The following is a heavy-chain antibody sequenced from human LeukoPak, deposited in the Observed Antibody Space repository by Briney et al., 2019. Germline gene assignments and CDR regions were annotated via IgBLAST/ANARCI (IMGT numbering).Heavy chain of an antibody. CDR1: GFTFSSYA. Sequence: GGSLRLSCATSGFTFSSYAMHWVRQAPGKGLEWVAVISYDGSNKYYADSVKGRFTISRDNSKNTLYLQMNSLRAEDTAVYYCARGPERTGVGTRYYYDMDVWGQGTTVTVSS. D-gene: IGHD2-8*01. CDR2: ISYDGSNK. J-gene: IGHJ6*02. V-gene: IGHV3-30-3*01. CDR3: ARGPERTGVGTRYYYDMDV.